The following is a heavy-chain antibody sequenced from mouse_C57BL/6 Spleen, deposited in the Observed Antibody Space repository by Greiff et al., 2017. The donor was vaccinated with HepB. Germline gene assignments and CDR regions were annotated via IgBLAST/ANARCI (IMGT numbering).Heavy chain of an antibody. Sequence: QVQLQQSGAELVKPGASVKISCKASGYAFSSYWMNWVKQRPGKGLEWIGQIYPGDGDTNYNGKFKGKATLTADKSSSTAYMQLSSLTSEDSAVYVCARGTTVGRAMDYWGQGTSVTVSS. CDR1: GYAFSSYW. V-gene: IGHV1-80*01. CDR2: IYPGDGDT. J-gene: IGHJ4*01. D-gene: IGHD1-1*01. CDR3: ARGTTVGRAMDY.